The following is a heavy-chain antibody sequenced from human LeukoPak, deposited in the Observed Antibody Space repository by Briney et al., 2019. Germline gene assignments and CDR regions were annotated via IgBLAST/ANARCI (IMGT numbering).Heavy chain of an antibody. CDR2: ISSSGSTI. CDR3: ARESLWFGESYDAFDI. Sequence: PGGSLRLSCAASGFTFSDYYMGWIRQAPGKGLEWVSYISSSGSTIYYADSVKGRFTISRDNAKNSPYLQMNSLRAEDTAVYYCARESLWFGESYDAFDIWGQGTMVTVSS. CDR1: GFTFSDYY. J-gene: IGHJ3*02. V-gene: IGHV3-11*01. D-gene: IGHD3-10*01.